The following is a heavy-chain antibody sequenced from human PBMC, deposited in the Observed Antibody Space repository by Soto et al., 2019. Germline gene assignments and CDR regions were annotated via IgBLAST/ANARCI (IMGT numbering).Heavy chain of an antibody. CDR3: XRIRGDSSGYLPSGFDY. CDR1: GFSLSTSGMC. V-gene: IGHV2-70*01. J-gene: IGHJ4*02. CDR2: IDWDDDK. D-gene: IGHD3-22*01. Sequence: GPALVNPTQTLTLTCTFSGFSLSTSGMCVSWIRQPPGKALEWLALIDWDDDKYYSTSLKTRLTISKDTSKNQVVLTMTNMDPVDTATYYCXRIRGDSSGYLPSGFDYWGQGTLVTVSS.